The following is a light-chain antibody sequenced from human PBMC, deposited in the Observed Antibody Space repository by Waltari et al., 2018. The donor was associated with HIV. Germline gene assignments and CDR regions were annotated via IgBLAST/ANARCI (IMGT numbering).Light chain of an antibody. J-gene: IGLJ2*01. Sequence: QSVLTQPPSASAAPGQRVTISCTGRSSTIGAGYDAPWYPQPPGTATKLLIYANINRPSGVPDRFSGSKSGSSASLAITGLQAEDEAHYYCQSFDSSLTTSGVIFGGGTKLTVL. CDR3: QSFDSSLTTSGVI. CDR2: ANI. CDR1: SSTIGAGYD. V-gene: IGLV1-40*01.